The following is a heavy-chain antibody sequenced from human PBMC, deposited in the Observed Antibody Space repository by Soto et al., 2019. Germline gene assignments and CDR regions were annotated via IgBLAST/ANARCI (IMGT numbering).Heavy chain of an antibody. D-gene: IGHD3-22*01. CDR3: ARYYYDSSGFWAYYFDY. CDR1: GFSLSNARMG. Sequence: QVTLKESGPVLVKPTETLTLTCTVSGFSLSNARMGVSWIRQPPGKALEWLAHIFSNDEKSYSTSLKSRPTISKDTSKSRVVLTMTNMDPVDTATYYCARYYYDSSGFWAYYFDYWGQGTLVTVSS. J-gene: IGHJ4*02. V-gene: IGHV2-26*01. CDR2: IFSNDEK.